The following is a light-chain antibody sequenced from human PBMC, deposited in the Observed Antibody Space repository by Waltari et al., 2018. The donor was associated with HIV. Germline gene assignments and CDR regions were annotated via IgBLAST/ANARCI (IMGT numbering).Light chain of an antibody. CDR3: AAWVDSLSGWV. V-gene: IGLV1-47*01. CDR2: RNS. CDR1: SSNIGDNY. J-gene: IGLJ3*02. Sequence: QSALTQPPSTSGTPGQTVTIPCSGSSSNIGDNYVSWYQQLPGTAPKLLIYRNSQRPSGVRDRFSGSKSGTSASLVSNGLRSEDEAEYHCAAWVDSLSGWVFGGGTNLTVL.